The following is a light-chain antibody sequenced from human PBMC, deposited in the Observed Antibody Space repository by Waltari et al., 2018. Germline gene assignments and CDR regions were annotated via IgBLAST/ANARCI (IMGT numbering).Light chain of an antibody. Sequence: VLMQSPGARASTPGETVSLSCRARQNINNNYLAWYQQRPGQSPRLLMYSISNRAPGIPGRFWGSGSETEFTLTISRLGPEDFAVYYCQQYGNAPITFGQGTR. J-gene: IGKJ5*01. CDR3: QQYGNAPIT. CDR2: SIS. V-gene: IGKV3-20*01. CDR1: QNINNNY.